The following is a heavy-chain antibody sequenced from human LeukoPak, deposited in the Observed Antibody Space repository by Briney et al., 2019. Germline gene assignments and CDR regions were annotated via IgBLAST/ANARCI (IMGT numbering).Heavy chain of an antibody. Sequence: GESLKISCKGSGYSFTSYWIGWVRQMPGKGLEWMGIIYPGDSDTRYSPSFQGQVTISADKSISTAYLQWSSLKASDTAMYYCARFRIAAAGTGYFDYWGQGTLVTVSS. J-gene: IGHJ4*02. CDR2: IYPGDSDT. CDR1: GYSFTSYW. CDR3: ARFRIAAAGTGYFDY. V-gene: IGHV5-51*01. D-gene: IGHD6-13*01.